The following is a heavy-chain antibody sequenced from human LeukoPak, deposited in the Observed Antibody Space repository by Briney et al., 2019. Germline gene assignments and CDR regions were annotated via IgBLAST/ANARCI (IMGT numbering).Heavy chain of an antibody. CDR1: GGSISSYY. D-gene: IGHD2-2*01. Sequence: SETLSLTCTVSGGSISSYYWSWIRQPPGKGLEWIGYIYYSGSTNYNPSLKSRVTISVDTSKNQFSLKLSSVTAADTAVYYCASSSPGYYYYYGMDVWGQGITVTVSS. J-gene: IGHJ6*02. CDR3: ASSSPGYYYYYGMDV. CDR2: IYYSGST. V-gene: IGHV4-59*08.